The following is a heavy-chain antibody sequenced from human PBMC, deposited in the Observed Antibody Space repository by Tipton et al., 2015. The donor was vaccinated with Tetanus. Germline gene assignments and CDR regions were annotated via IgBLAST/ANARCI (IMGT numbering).Heavy chain of an antibody. CDR3: ARDHGITWGGMGYYYGMDV. Sequence: TLSLTCTVSGDSVSGYYWSWIRHPPGKGLEWIGYVYYSGSTYYNPSLKSRVTISVDTSKNQFSLRLSSVTAADTAVYYCARDHGITWGGMGYYYGMDVWGQGTTVTVSS. CDR1: GDSVSGYY. J-gene: IGHJ6*02. CDR2: VYYSGST. V-gene: IGHV4-59*02. D-gene: IGHD3-16*01.